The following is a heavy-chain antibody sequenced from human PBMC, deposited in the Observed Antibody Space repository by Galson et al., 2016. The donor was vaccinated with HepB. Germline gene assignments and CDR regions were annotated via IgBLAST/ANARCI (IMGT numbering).Heavy chain of an antibody. CDR3: ARVTIFGIIEGFDP. CDR2: IYYSGST. V-gene: IGHV4-59*01. Sequence: SETLSLTCTVSGGSISSYYWNWIRQPPGKGLEWIGYIYYSGSTNYNPSLKSRVTISVDTSKNQFSLKLSSVTAADTAIYYCARVTIFGIIEGFDPWGQGILVTVSS. D-gene: IGHD3-3*02. CDR1: GGSISSYY. J-gene: IGHJ5*02.